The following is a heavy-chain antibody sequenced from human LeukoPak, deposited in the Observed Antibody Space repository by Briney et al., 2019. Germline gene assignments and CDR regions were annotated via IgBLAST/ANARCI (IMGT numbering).Heavy chain of an antibody. CDR1: GFTFSSYG. V-gene: IGHV3-30*02. CDR2: IRYDGSNK. J-gene: IGHJ4*02. Sequence: QPGGSLRLSCAASGFTFSSYGMHWVRQAPGKELEWVAFIRYDGSNKYYADSVKGRFTISRDNSKNTLYLQMNSLRAEDTAVYYCAKDRGYSYGSSFDYWGQGTLVTVSS. D-gene: IGHD5-18*01. CDR3: AKDRGYSYGSSFDY.